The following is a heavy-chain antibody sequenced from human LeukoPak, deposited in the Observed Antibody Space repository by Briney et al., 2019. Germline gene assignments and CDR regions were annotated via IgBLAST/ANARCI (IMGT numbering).Heavy chain of an antibody. J-gene: IGHJ4*02. CDR1: GYTFTGYY. CDR2: INPNSGGT. CDR3: ARVGDPEYYYDSSGYYWDY. Sequence: ASAKVSCKASGYTFTGYYMHWVRQAPGQGLEWMGWINPNSGGTNYAQKFQGRVTMTRDTSISTAYMELSRLRSDDTAVYYCARVGDPEYYYDSSGYYWDYWGQGTLVTVSS. V-gene: IGHV1-2*02. D-gene: IGHD3-22*01.